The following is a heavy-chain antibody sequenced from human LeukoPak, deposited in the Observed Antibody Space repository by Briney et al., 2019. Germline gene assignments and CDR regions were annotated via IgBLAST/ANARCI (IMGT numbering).Heavy chain of an antibody. Sequence: GGSLRLSCTASGFTFGDYAMSWVRQAPGKGLEWVGFIRSKAYGGTTEYAASVKGRFTISRDDSKSIAYLQMNSLKTEDTAVYYCTREDESDGVVITSLFDYWGQGTLVTVSS. CDR1: GFTFGDYA. V-gene: IGHV3-49*04. D-gene: IGHD3-22*01. CDR3: TREDESDGVVITSLFDY. J-gene: IGHJ4*02. CDR2: IRSKAYGGTT.